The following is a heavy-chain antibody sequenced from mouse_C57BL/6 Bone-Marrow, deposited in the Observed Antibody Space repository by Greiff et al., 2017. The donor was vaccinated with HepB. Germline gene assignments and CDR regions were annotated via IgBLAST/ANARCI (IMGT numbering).Heavy chain of an antibody. V-gene: IGHV5-4*01. CDR3: ARDRGLPFAY. CDR1: GFTFSSYA. CDR2: ISDGGSYT. J-gene: IGHJ3*01. Sequence: EVHLVESGGGLVKPGGSLKLSCAASGFTFSSYAMSWVRQTPEKRLEWVATISDGGSYTYYPDNVKGRFTISRDNAKNNPYLQMSHLKSEDTAMYYCARDRGLPFAYWGQGTLVTVSA. D-gene: IGHD3-1*01.